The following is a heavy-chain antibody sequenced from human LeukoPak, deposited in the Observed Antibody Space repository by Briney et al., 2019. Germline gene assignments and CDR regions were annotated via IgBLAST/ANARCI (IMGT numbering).Heavy chain of an antibody. CDR2: IYYSGST. CDR3: ASQKGNSGYYSIDI. Sequence: PSETLSLTCTVSGGSISSYYWSWIRQPPGKGLEWIGYIYYSGSTNYNPSLKSRVTISVDTSKNQFSLKLSSVTAADTAVYYCASQKGNSGYYSIDIWGQGTMVTVSS. D-gene: IGHD5-12*01. V-gene: IGHV4-59*08. J-gene: IGHJ3*02. CDR1: GGSISSYY.